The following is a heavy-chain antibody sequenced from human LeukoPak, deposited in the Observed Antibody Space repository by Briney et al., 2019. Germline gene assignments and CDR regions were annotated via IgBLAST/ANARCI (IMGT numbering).Heavy chain of an antibody. J-gene: IGHJ4*02. CDR3: AKTAGGWYNFDY. Sequence: PGGSLRLSCAASGFTFSSYAMSWVRQAPGKGLEWVSGISGSGGSTYYADSVKGRFTISRDNSKNTLSLQMNSLRAEDTAVYYCAKTAGGWYNFDYWGQGTLVTASS. CDR1: GFTFSSYA. D-gene: IGHD6-19*01. CDR2: ISGSGGST. V-gene: IGHV3-23*01.